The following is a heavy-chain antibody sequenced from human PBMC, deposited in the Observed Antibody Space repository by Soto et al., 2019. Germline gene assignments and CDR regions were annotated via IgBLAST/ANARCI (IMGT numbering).Heavy chain of an antibody. Sequence: GESLKISCKGSGYSFTSYWISWVRQMPGKGLEWMGRIDPSDSYTNYSPSFQGHVTISADRSISTACLQWSSLKASDTAMYYCASIRVYDYGDYGWFDPWGQGTLVTVSS. CDR1: GYSFTSYW. D-gene: IGHD4-17*01. J-gene: IGHJ5*02. CDR3: ASIRVYDYGDYGWFDP. V-gene: IGHV5-10-1*01. CDR2: IDPSDSYT.